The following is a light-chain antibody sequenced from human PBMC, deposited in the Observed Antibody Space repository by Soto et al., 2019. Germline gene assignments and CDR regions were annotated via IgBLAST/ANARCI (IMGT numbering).Light chain of an antibody. CDR1: QSISNY. J-gene: IGKJ5*01. Sequence: DIQMTQSPSTLSASVGDRVIITCRASQSISNYLNWYQHNAGKAPKLLIFAASSLQSGVPTRFSASGSGSDFTLTISSLQPEDFAAYYCQQTYSSPFTFGQGTRLEIK. CDR3: QQTYSSPFT. CDR2: AAS. V-gene: IGKV1-39*01.